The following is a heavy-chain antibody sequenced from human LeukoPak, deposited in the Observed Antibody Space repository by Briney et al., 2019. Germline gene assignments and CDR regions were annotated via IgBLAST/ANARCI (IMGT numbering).Heavy chain of an antibody. CDR1: GYSISSGYY. V-gene: IGHV4-38-2*02. CDR3: ARRVAPSMVRGVRYSKYYYYYMDV. Sequence: SSETLSLTCTVSGYSISSGYYWGWIRQPPGKGLEWIGSIYHSGSTYYNPSLKSRVTISVDTSKNQFSLKLSSVTAADTAVYYCARRVAPSMVRGVRYSKYYYYYMDVWGKGTTVTISS. J-gene: IGHJ6*03. D-gene: IGHD3-10*01. CDR2: IYHSGST.